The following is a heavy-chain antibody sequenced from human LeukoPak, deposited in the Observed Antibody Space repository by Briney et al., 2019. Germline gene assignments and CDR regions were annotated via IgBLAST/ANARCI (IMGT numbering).Heavy chain of an antibody. CDR3: AREEDCSSTSCYGEDFNWFDP. V-gene: IGHV4-34*01. Sequence: SETLSLTCAVYGGSFSGYYWSWIRQPPGKGLEWIGEINHSGSTNYNPSLKSRVTISVDTSKNQSSLKLSSVTAADTAVYYCAREEDCSSTSCYGEDFNWFDPWGQGTLVTVSS. D-gene: IGHD2-2*01. CDR1: GGSFSGYY. CDR2: INHSGST. J-gene: IGHJ5*02.